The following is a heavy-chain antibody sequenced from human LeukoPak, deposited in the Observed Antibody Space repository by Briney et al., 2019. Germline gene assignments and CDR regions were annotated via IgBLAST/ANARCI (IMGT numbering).Heavy chain of an antibody. D-gene: IGHD4-11*01. Sequence: KASETLSLTCTISGGSISTSSYYWGWIRQPPGKGLEWIGSIFYSGSTYYNPSLKSRVTISVATSKNQFSLNLSSVTAADTAVYYCARPATVTTSFWYFDLWGRGTLVTVSS. CDR2: IFYSGST. CDR3: ARPATVTTSFWYFDL. J-gene: IGHJ2*01. CDR1: GGSISTSSYY. V-gene: IGHV4-39*01.